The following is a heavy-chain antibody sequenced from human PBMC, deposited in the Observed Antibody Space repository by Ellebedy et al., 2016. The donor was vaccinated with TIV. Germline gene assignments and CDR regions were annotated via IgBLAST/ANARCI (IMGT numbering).Heavy chain of an antibody. CDR1: GYTFTSYD. V-gene: IGHV1-8*01. D-gene: IGHD2-21*02. J-gene: IGHJ6*02. CDR2: MNPNSGNT. CDR3: ARDVVVTAILYYYGMDV. Sequence: ASVKVSCXASGYTFTSYDINWVRQATGQGLEWMGWMNPNSGNTGYAQKFQGRVTMTRNTSISTAYMELSSLRSEDTAVYYCARDVVVTAILYYYGMDVWGQGTTVTVSS.